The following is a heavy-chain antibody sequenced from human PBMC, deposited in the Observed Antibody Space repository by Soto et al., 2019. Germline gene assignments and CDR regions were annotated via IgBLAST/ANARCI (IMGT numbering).Heavy chain of an antibody. CDR1: GFSFSTYS. D-gene: IGHD3-3*01. J-gene: IGHJ3*02. CDR2: IHSSSRYI. V-gene: IGHV3-21*01. CDR3: ARGSQNFWMREDAFDI. Sequence: EVQLVESGGGQAKPGGSLRLSCAASGFSFSTYSMNWVRQAPGKGLEWVSSIHSSSRYIYYADSVKGRFTISRDNAKNSLFLQMSSLRAEDTAVYYCARGSQNFWMREDAFDIWGQGTMVSVSS.